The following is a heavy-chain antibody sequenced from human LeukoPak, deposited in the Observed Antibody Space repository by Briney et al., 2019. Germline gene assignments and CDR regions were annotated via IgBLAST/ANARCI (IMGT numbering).Heavy chain of an antibody. CDR2: ITGSGGST. V-gene: IGHV3-23*01. J-gene: IGHJ6*02. D-gene: IGHD3-3*01. Sequence: GGSLRLSCAASGFTFSSHAMGWVRQAPGKGLEWVSSITGSGGSTYYGDSVKGRFTISRNNSKNTLYLQMNSLRAEDTAVYYCAKDGGGSLEWLPPMDVWGQGTTVTVSS. CDR3: AKDGGGSLEWLPPMDV. CDR1: GFTFSSHA.